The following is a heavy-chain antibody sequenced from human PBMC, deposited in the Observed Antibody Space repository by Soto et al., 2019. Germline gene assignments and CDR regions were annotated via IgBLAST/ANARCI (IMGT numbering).Heavy chain of an antibody. Sequence: SETLSLTCTVSGGSISSGGYYWSWIRQHPGKGLEWIGYIYYSGSTYYNPSLKSRVTISVDTSKNQFSLKPSSVTAADTAVYYCARDYDILTGYYIGGAFDIWGQGTMVTVSS. CDR3: ARDYDILTGYYIGGAFDI. J-gene: IGHJ3*02. CDR2: IYYSGST. D-gene: IGHD3-9*01. CDR1: GGSISSGGYY. V-gene: IGHV4-31*03.